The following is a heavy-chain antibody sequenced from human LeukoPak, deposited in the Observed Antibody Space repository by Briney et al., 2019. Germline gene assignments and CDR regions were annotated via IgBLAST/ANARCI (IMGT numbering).Heavy chain of an antibody. J-gene: IGHJ4*02. Sequence: PGGSLRLSCAAPGFTFSTKARIWVGQAPGKGPDWASVKTGSGTGTYYRDSVKGRFTISRENSNDTLYLQMNSLRAEDAAVYYCVKGRDYNDASAYYIGDYWGQGTLVTVSS. V-gene: IGHV3-23*01. CDR3: VKGRDYNDASAYYIGDY. CDR2: KTGSGTGT. CDR1: GFTFSTKA. D-gene: IGHD3-22*01.